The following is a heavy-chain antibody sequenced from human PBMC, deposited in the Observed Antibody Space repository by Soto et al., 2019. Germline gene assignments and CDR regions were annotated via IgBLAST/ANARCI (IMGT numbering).Heavy chain of an antibody. CDR2: ISGSGSNI. Sequence: LRLSCEVSGFTLSMYSMTWVRQAPGKGLEWVSFISGSGSNIYYADSVKGRFTISRDNARNSLFLQMNSLRAEDTAVFYCARGHGMDVWGQGTTVTVSS. J-gene: IGHJ6*02. CDR3: ARGHGMDV. CDR1: GFTLSMYS. V-gene: IGHV3-21*01.